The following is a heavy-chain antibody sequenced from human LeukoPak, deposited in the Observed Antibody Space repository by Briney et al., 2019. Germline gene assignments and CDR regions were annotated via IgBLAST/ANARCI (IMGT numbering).Heavy chain of an antibody. J-gene: IGHJ4*02. CDR3: ATLRGSSSAVFDY. CDR2: IHYSGRT. Sequence: SETLSLTCTVSGGSISSVYWSWIRQPPGKGLEWIGYIHYSGRTNYNPSLKSRITISVDTSKTQFSLKLSSVTAADTAVYYCATLRGSSSAVFDYWGQGTLVTVSS. CDR1: GGSISSVY. V-gene: IGHV4-59*08. D-gene: IGHD2-2*01.